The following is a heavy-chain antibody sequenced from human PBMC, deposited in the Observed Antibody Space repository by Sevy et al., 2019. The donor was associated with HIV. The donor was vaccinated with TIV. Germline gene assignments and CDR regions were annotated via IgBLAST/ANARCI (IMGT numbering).Heavy chain of an antibody. V-gene: IGHV1-18*01. J-gene: IGHJ4*02. CDR3: ARDQPTEFYYDSSGYYQNTVFDY. Sequence: ASVKVSCKASGYTFTSYGISWVRQAPGQGLEWMGWISAYNGNTNYAQKLQGRVTMTTDTSTSTAYMELRSLRSDDTAVYYCARDQPTEFYYDSSGYYQNTVFDYWGQGTLVTVSS. D-gene: IGHD3-22*01. CDR2: ISAYNGNT. CDR1: GYTFTSYG.